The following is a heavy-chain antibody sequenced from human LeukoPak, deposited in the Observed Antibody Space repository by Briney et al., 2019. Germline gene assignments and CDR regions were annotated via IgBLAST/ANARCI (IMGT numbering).Heavy chain of an antibody. CDR3: AREGNDILTGYYFGGGSFDI. Sequence: QPGGSLRLSCAASGFTFSSYWMHWVRQAPGKGLVWVPRINSDGSSTSYADSVKGRFTISRDNAKNTLYLQMNSLRAEDTAVYYCAREGNDILTGYYFGGGSFDIWGQGTMVTVSS. CDR2: INSDGSST. D-gene: IGHD3-9*01. CDR1: GFTFSSYW. J-gene: IGHJ3*02. V-gene: IGHV3-74*01.